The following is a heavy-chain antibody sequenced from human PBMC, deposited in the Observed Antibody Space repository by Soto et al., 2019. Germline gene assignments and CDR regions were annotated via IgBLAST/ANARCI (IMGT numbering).Heavy chain of an antibody. J-gene: IGHJ6*03. Sequence: QMQLVESGGGLVPPGGSLRLSCAVSGTFSDYYMSWIRQAPGKGLEWVSYISSRSSTIYYADSVKGRFTISKDNAKNSLYLQMNSLRAEDTAVYYCATVRYCSGGNCYSSYFYMDVWGKGTTVTVSS. CDR2: ISSRSSTI. D-gene: IGHD2-15*01. CDR3: ATVRYCSGGNCYSSYFYMDV. CDR1: GTFSDYY. V-gene: IGHV3-11*01.